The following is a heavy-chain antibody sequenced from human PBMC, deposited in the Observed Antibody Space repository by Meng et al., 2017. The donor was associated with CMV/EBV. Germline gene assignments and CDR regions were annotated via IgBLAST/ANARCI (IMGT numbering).Heavy chain of an antibody. Sequence: QLVQSGAEVKKPGPSVKFSCKASGYTFTSYYMHWVRQAPGQGLEWMGIINPSGGSTSYAQKFQGRVTMTRDTSTSTVYMELSSLRSEDTAVYYCAREGEGVVAATPHFDYWGQGTLVTVSS. V-gene: IGHV1-46*01. J-gene: IGHJ4*02. CDR3: AREGEGVVAATPHFDY. CDR2: INPSGGST. CDR1: GYTFTSYY. D-gene: IGHD2-15*01.